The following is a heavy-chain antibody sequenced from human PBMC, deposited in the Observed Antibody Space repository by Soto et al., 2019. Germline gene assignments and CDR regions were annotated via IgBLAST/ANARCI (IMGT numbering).Heavy chain of an antibody. J-gene: IGHJ6*02. CDR3: ASLEVVLRFLEWPIPGGYYYGMDV. D-gene: IGHD3-3*01. CDR2: ISSSSSYI. V-gene: IGHV3-21*01. Sequence: GGSLRLSCAASGFTFSSYSMNWVRQAPGKGLEWVSSISSSSSYIYYADSVKGRFTISRDNAKNSLYLQMNSLRAEDTAVYYCASLEVVLRFLEWPIPGGYYYGMDVWGQGTTVTVSS. CDR1: GFTFSSYS.